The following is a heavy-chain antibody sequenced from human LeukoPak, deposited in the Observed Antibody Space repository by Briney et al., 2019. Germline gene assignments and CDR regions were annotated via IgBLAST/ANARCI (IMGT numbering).Heavy chain of an antibody. CDR2: ISGSGGST. J-gene: IGHJ4*02. CDR1: GFTFSSYA. D-gene: IGHD2-2*01. V-gene: IGHV3-23*01. CDR3: AKDRYKRGSSTSCLFDY. Sequence: GGSLRLSCAASGFTFSSYAMSWVRQAPGKGLEWVSAISGSGGSTYYADSVKGRFTISRDTSKNTLYLQMNSLRAEDTAVYYCAKDRYKRGSSTSCLFDYWGQGTLVTVSS.